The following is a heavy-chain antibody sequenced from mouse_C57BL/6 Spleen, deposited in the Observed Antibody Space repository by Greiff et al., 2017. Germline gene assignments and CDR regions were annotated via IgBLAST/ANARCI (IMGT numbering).Heavy chain of an antibody. D-gene: IGHD1-1*01. CDR1: GYTFTSYW. V-gene: IGHV1-7*01. CDR2: INPSSGYT. J-gene: IGHJ3*01. CDR3: ARSDPYGSSPFAY. Sequence: QVQLQQSGAELAKPGASVKLSCKASGYTFTSYWMHWVKQRPGQGLEWIGYINPSSGYTKSNQKFKDKATLTADKSSSTAYMPLSSLTYEDSAVYSCARSDPYGSSPFAYWGQGTLVTVSA.